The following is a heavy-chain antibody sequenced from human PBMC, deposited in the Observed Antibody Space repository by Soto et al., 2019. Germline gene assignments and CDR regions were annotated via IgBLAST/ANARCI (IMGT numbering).Heavy chain of an antibody. Sequence: QAQLVQSGAEVKKPGASVKVSCKASGYTFTSYDIHWVRQATGQGLEWMGWMNPNSGNTGYAQKFQGRVTMTRNTYIGTGYIDLSSVRSEYTAVYYYSGGICISCPAGYWGQGPLVTVSS. D-gene: IGHD6-13*01. J-gene: IGHJ4*02. CDR1: GYTFTSYD. CDR3: SGGICISCPAGY. CDR2: MNPNSGNT. V-gene: IGHV1-8*01.